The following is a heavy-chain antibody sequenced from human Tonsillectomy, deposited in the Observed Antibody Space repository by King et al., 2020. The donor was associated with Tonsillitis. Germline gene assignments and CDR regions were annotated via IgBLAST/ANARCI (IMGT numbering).Heavy chain of an antibody. Sequence: QLQESGPGLVKPSETLSLTCTVSGGSISSHYWSWIRQPPGKGLEWMGYMYYTGSIQYNPSLRSRVTISVDTSRNQFSLKLSSVTAADTAVYYCARHAPALYISSWSRGFGMDVWGQGTTVTVSS. J-gene: IGHJ6*02. CDR2: MYYTGSI. V-gene: IGHV4-59*08. CDR3: ARHAPALYISSWSRGFGMDV. CDR1: GGSISSHY. D-gene: IGHD6-13*01.